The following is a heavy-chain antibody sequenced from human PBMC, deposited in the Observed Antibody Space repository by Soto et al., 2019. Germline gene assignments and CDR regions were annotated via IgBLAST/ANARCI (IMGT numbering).Heavy chain of an antibody. V-gene: IGHV4-39*01. Sequence: QLQLQESGPGLVKPSETLSLTCTVSGGSISSSSYYWGWIRQPPGKGLEWIGSIYYSGSTYYNPSLKSRVTISVDTSKNQFSLKLSSVTAADTAVYYCARSLGDIVATPRVYDAFDIWGQGTMVTVSS. CDR3: ARSLGDIVATPRVYDAFDI. D-gene: IGHD5-12*01. CDR2: IYYSGST. J-gene: IGHJ3*02. CDR1: GGSISSSSYY.